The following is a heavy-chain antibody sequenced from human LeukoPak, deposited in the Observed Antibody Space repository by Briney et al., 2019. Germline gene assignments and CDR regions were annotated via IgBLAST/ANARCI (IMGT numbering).Heavy chain of an antibody. D-gene: IGHD2-2*01. CDR1: GGPISSSNNY. CDR2: IYYSGST. J-gene: IGHJ4*02. CDR3: ARDSCSRTSCRRKFDY. Sequence: SETLSLTCTVSGGPISSSNNYWGWIRQPPGKGLEWIGSIYYSGSTYYNPSLKSRVTISVDTSKNQFSLKLSSVSAADTAVYYCARDSCSRTSCRRKFDYWGQGTLVTVSS. V-gene: IGHV4-39*07.